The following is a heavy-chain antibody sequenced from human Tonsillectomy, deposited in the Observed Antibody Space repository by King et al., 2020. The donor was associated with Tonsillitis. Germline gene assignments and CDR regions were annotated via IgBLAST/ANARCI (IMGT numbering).Heavy chain of an antibody. V-gene: IGHV3-23*04. CDR3: RFTGRGGPTPLDY. Sequence: VQLVESGGGLVQPGGSLRLSCAASGVTFSSYAMSGVRQAPGKGCEWVSAFSGRGGSKYYAESVKGRFTISRDNSKNTLYLQMNSLRAEDTAVYYCRFTGRGGPTPLDYWGQGTLVTVSS. CDR1: GVTFSSYA. CDR2: FSGRGGSK. D-gene: IGHD1-26*01. J-gene: IGHJ4*02.